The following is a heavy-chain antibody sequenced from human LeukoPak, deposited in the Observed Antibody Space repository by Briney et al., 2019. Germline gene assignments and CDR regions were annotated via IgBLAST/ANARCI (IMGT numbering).Heavy chain of an antibody. CDR3: ARHHMRSGYQRYYYMDV. CDR2: IYPGDSDT. CDR1: GYSFTSYW. D-gene: IGHD3-3*01. J-gene: IGHJ6*03. Sequence: GESLKISCKGSGYSFTSYWIGWVRQMPGKGLEWMGIIYPGDSDTRYSPSFQGQVTISADKSISTAYLQWSSLKASDTAMYYCARHHMRSGYQRYYYMDVWGKGTTVTVSS. V-gene: IGHV5-51*01.